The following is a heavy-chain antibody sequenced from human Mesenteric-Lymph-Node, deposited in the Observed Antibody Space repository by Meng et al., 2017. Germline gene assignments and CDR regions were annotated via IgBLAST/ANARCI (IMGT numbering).Heavy chain of an antibody. CDR1: GNTLTGYY. D-gene: IGHD1-26*01. Sequence: VQVVQSGAGVNKAGASVKVSCKASGNTLTGYYMHWVRQAPGQGLEWMGRINPNSGGTNYAQKFQGRVTMTRDTSISTAYMELRSLRSDDTAVYYCARVEVGITSGDYWGQGTLVTVSS. V-gene: IGHV1-2*06. J-gene: IGHJ4*02. CDR3: ARVEVGITSGDY. CDR2: INPNSGGT.